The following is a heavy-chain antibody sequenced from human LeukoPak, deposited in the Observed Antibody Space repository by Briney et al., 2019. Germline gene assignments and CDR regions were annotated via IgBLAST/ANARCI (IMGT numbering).Heavy chain of an antibody. J-gene: IGHJ4*02. CDR3: ARDVNYDFWSATIWGY. D-gene: IGHD3-3*01. Sequence: GGSLRLSCAASGFTFSSYGMSWVRQAPEKGLEWVSAISGSGGGTYYADSVKGRFTVSRDNSRTTLYLQMNSLRAEDTAVYYCARDVNYDFWSATIWGYWGQGTLVTVSS. V-gene: IGHV3-23*01. CDR1: GFTFSSYG. CDR2: ISGSGGGT.